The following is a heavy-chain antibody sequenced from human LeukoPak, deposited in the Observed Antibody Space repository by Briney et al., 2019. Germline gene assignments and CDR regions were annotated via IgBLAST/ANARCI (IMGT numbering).Heavy chain of an antibody. J-gene: IGHJ4*02. CDR3: ARVGYGDYHPLDY. D-gene: IGHD4-17*01. CDR1: GGSISVSNW. V-gene: IGHV4-4*02. Sequence: SGTLSLTCAVSGGSISVSNWWSWVRQSPGKGLEWIGEIYHTGSTKNNPSLKSRVTISVDKSKNQFSLKLSSVTAADTAVYYCARVGYGDYHPLDYWGQGTLVTVSS. CDR2: IYHTGST.